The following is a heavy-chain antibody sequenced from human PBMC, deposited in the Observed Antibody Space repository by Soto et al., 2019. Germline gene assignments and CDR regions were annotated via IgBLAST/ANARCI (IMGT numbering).Heavy chain of an antibody. CDR1: GGSISSYY. Sequence: QVQLQESGPGLVKPSETLSLTCTVSGGSISSYYWSWIRQPPGKGLEWIGYIYYSGSTNYNPSLKSRVTISVDTSKNQFSLKLSSVTAADTAVYYCARELVTIFGVVIIRYGMDVWGQGTTVTVSS. J-gene: IGHJ6*02. CDR3: ARELVTIFGVVIIRYGMDV. D-gene: IGHD3-3*01. V-gene: IGHV4-59*01. CDR2: IYYSGST.